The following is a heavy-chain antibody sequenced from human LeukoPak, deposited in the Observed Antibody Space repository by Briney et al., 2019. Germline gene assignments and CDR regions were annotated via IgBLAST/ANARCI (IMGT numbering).Heavy chain of an antibody. J-gene: IGHJ4*02. Sequence: PSETLSLTCTVSGGSISSGGYYWGWIRQPPGKGLEWIGSIYYSGSTYYNPSLKSRVTISVDTSKNQFSLKLSSVTAADTAVYYCARLRGDYVYWGQGTLVTVSS. V-gene: IGHV4-39*01. CDR2: IYYSGST. D-gene: IGHD4-17*01. CDR1: GGSISSGGYY. CDR3: ARLRGDYVY.